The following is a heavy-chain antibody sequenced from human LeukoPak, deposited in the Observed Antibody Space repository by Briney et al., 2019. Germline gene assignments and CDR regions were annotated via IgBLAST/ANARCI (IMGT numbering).Heavy chain of an antibody. CDR3: ARSGARYCSGGSCYWLGYYMDV. J-gene: IGHJ6*03. V-gene: IGHV1-2*02. CDR1: GYTFTGYY. Sequence: ASVKVSCKASGYTFTGYYMHWVRQAPGQGLEWMGWINPNSGGTNYAQKFQGRVTMTRDTSISTAYMELSRLRSDDTAVYYCARSGARYCSGGSCYWLGYYMDVWGKGTTVTISS. D-gene: IGHD2-15*01. CDR2: INPNSGGT.